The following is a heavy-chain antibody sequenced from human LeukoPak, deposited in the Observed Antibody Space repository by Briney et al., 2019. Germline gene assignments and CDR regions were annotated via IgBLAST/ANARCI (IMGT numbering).Heavy chain of an antibody. V-gene: IGHV4-34*01. CDR2: INHSGST. CDR1: GGSFSGYY. D-gene: IGHD1-26*01. CDR3: ARGDAGGATYSY. Sequence: PSETLSLTCAVYGGSFSGYYWSWIRQPPGKVLEWIGEINHSGSTNYNPSLKSRVTISVDTSKNQFSLKLSSVTAADTAVYYCARGDAGGATYSYWGQGTLVTVSS. J-gene: IGHJ4*02.